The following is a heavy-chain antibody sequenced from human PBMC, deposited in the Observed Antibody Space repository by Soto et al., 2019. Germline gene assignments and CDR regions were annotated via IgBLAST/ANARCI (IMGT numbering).Heavy chain of an antibody. V-gene: IGHV3-7*03. Sequence: GGSLRLSCVASGFTFISSFMGWVRQAPGKGPEWVANINQDGGGTYYVDSVEGRFTISRDNAKDSLYLQMNSLRGEDTAVYYCARYFRGSGRYFFDYWGQGTLVTVSS. CDR1: GFTFISSF. J-gene: IGHJ4*02. CDR2: INQDGGGT. CDR3: ARYFRGSGRYFFDY. D-gene: IGHD6-19*01.